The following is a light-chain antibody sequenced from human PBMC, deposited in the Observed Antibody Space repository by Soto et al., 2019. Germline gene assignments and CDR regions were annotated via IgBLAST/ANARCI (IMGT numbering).Light chain of an antibody. J-gene: IGLJ2*01. Sequence: QSALTQPASVSGSPGQSITLSCTGTSSDVGGHNGVSWYQQYPGKAPKLIIYDVSNRPSGVSNRFSGSKSGNTASLTISGLQADDEADYYCCSYRSRSTIFGGGTKVTVL. CDR3: CSYRSRSTI. CDR2: DVS. V-gene: IGLV2-14*03. CDR1: SSDVGGHNG.